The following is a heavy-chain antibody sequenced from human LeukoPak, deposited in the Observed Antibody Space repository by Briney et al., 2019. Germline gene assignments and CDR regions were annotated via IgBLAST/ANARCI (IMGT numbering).Heavy chain of an antibody. CDR2: INPNSGGT. J-gene: IGHJ4*02. V-gene: IGHV1-2*02. D-gene: IGHD3-9*01. CDR1: GYTFTGYY. Sequence: ASVKVSCKASGYTFTGYYMHRVRQAPGQGLEWMGWINPNSGGTNYAQKFQGRVTMTRDTSISTAYMELSRLRSDDTAVYYCARVSRSYYDILTGYYFPSEYYFDYWGQGTLVTVSS. CDR3: ARVSRSYYDILTGYYFPSEYYFDY.